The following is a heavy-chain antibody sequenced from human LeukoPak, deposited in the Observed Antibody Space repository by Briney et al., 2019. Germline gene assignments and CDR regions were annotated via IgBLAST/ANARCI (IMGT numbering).Heavy chain of an antibody. CDR3: ARDLGAYYYDSSGDEGFDY. V-gene: IGHV1-8*01. Sequence: GASVNVSCKASGYTFTSYDINWVRQATGQGLEWMGWMNPNSGNTGYAQKFQGRVTMTRNTSISTAYMELSSLRSEDTAVYYCARDLGAYYYDSSGDEGFDYWGQGTLVTVSS. D-gene: IGHD3-22*01. CDR1: GYTFTSYD. CDR2: MNPNSGNT. J-gene: IGHJ4*02.